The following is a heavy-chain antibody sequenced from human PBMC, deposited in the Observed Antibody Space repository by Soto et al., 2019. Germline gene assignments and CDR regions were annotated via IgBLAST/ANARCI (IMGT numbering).Heavy chain of an antibody. CDR3: ARGLEYDFWSGYYTEELYYFDY. CDR1: GFTFGGYG. Sequence: GGSLRLSCGASGFTFGGYGRSWVRQAPGKGLEWVANIKQDGSEKYYVDSVKGRFTISRDNAKNSLYLQMNSLRAEDTAVYYCARGLEYDFWSGYYTEELYYFDYWGQGTLVTVSS. J-gene: IGHJ4*02. CDR2: IKQDGSEK. V-gene: IGHV3-7*01. D-gene: IGHD3-3*01.